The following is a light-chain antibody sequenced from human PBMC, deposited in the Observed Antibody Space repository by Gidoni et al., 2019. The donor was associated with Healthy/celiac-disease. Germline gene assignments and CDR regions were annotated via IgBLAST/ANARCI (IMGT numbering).Light chain of an antibody. CDR2: AAS. V-gene: IGKV1-39*01. Sequence: DIQMTQSPPSLSASVGDRVTIICRASQSISSYLNWYQQKPGKAPKLLIYAASSLQSGVPSRFSGSGSGTDFTLTISSLQPEDFATYYCQQSYSTPRTFGQGTKVEIK. J-gene: IGKJ1*01. CDR1: QSISSY. CDR3: QQSYSTPRT.